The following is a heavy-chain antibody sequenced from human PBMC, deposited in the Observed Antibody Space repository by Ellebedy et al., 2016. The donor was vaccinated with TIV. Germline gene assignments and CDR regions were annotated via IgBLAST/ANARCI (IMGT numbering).Heavy chain of an antibody. Sequence: SETLSLXCTVSGGSISSGGYYWSWIRQHPGKGLEWIGYIYYSGSTYYNPFLKSRVTISVDTSKNQFSLKLSSVTAADTAVYYCARGGYSSGWTYNWFDPWGQGTLVTVSS. CDR2: IYYSGST. D-gene: IGHD6-19*01. CDR3: ARGGYSSGWTYNWFDP. J-gene: IGHJ5*02. V-gene: IGHV4-31*03. CDR1: GGSISSGGYY.